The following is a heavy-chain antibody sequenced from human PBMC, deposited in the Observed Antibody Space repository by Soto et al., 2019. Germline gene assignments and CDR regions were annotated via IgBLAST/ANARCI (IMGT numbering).Heavy chain of an antibody. CDR3: ARDLVYNFNWFDP. CDR1: GGTFSSYA. CDR2: IIPIFGTT. V-gene: IGHV1-69*13. Sequence: SVKVSCKASGGTFSSYAISWVRQAPGQGLEWMGGIIPIFGTTNYAQKFQGRVTITADESTSTAYMELSSLRSEDTAVYYCARDLVYNFNWFDPWGQGTLVTVSS. J-gene: IGHJ5*02. D-gene: IGHD1-20*01.